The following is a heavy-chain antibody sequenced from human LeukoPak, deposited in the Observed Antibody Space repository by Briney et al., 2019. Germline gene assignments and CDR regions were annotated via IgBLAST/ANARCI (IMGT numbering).Heavy chain of an antibody. CDR1: GFTFSDYY. CDR3: ARVHMVRGVRGHWFDP. V-gene: IGHV3-11*06. J-gene: IGHJ5*02. CDR2: ISSSSSYT. Sequence: GGSLRLSCAASGFTFSDYYMSWIRQAPGKGLEWVSYISSSSSYTNYADSVKGRFTISRDNAKNSLYLQMNSLRAEDTAVYHCARVHMVRGVRGHWFDPWGQGTLVTVSS. D-gene: IGHD3-10*01.